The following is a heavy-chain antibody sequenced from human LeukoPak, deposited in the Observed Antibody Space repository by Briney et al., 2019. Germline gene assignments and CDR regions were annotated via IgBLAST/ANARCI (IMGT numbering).Heavy chain of an antibody. CDR2: IIPIFGTA. Sequence: SVKVSCKASGYTFTSYYMHWVRQAPGQGLEWMGGIIPIFGTANYAQKFQGRVTITTDESTSTAYMELSSLRSEDTAVYYCARVRDGYNLRPLDYWGQGTLVTVSP. D-gene: IGHD5-24*01. V-gene: IGHV1-69*05. CDR3: ARVRDGYNLRPLDY. CDR1: GYTFTSYY. J-gene: IGHJ4*02.